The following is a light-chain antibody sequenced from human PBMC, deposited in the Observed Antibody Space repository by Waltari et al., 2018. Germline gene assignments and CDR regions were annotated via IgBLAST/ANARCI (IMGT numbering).Light chain of an antibody. CDR3: QQSYSTPRT. J-gene: IGKJ2*01. Sequence: DVQMTQSPSSLSASVGDTVTITFRASQTISRYLNWYQQQPGKAPKLLIYAATTLKSEVPSRVTGSGSGTDFTLTISSVQPEDFATYYCQQSYSTPRTFGQGTKLDIK. CDR1: QTISRY. CDR2: AAT. V-gene: IGKV1-39*01.